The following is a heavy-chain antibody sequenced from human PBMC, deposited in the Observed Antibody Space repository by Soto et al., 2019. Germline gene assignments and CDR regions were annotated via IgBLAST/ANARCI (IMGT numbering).Heavy chain of an antibody. D-gene: IGHD1-26*01. CDR1: GFILSDCA. Sequence: GGSLRLSCATSGFILSDCAMNWVRQAPGKGLEWVSYISSSSSVIYYADSVKGRFTISRDNAKNSLYLQMNSLRAEDTAVYYCAKGATGYYYYGMDVWGQGTTVTVSS. CDR2: ISSSSSVI. CDR3: AKGATGYYYYGMDV. J-gene: IGHJ6*02. V-gene: IGHV3-48*01.